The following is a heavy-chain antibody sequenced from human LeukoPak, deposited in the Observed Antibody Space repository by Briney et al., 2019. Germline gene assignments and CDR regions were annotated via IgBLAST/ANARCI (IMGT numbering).Heavy chain of an antibody. D-gene: IGHD2-2*01. CDR3: ARLTCTSTSCYRKDAFDI. CDR1: GGSISSYY. J-gene: IGHJ3*02. Sequence: PSETLSLTCTVSGGSISSYYWNWIRQPPGKGLEWIGYIYYSGTTNYNPSPKGRVTISVDTSKNQFSLKLSSVTAADTAVYYCARLTCTSTSCYRKDAFDIWGQGTMVTVSS. CDR2: IYYSGTT. V-gene: IGHV4-59*01.